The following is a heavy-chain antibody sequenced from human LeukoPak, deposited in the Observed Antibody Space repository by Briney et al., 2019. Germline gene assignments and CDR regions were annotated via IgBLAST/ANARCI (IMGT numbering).Heavy chain of an antibody. CDR1: GFTFSSYW. Sequence: GGSLRLSCAASGFTFSSYWMSWVRQAPGKGLEWVANIKQDGSEKYYVDSVKGRFAISRDNAKNSLYLQMNSLRAEDTAVYYCARETIFGVVADWGQGTLVTVSS. J-gene: IGHJ4*02. D-gene: IGHD3-3*01. CDR2: IKQDGSEK. V-gene: IGHV3-7*01. CDR3: ARETIFGVVAD.